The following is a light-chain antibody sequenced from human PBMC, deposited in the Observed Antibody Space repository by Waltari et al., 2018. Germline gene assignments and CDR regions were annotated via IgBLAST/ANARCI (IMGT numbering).Light chain of an antibody. Sequence: QSALTQPPSASGSPGQSVTISCTGTSSDFGGYNYVSWYQQHPGKAPKLMIYEVSNRPSGVPDRFSGSKSGNTASLTVSGLQAEDEADYYCSSYAGSNNVVFGGGTKLTVL. J-gene: IGLJ2*01. CDR2: EVS. CDR1: SSDFGGYNY. CDR3: SSYAGSNNVV. V-gene: IGLV2-8*01.